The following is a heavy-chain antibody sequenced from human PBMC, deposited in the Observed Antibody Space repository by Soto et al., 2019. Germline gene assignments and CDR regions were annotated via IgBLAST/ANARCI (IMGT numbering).Heavy chain of an antibody. CDR3: AGDCVWAGSTYCPSVY. CDR1: GFTFSDYY. V-gene: IGHV3-11*01. Sequence: QVQLVESGGGLVKPGGSLRLSCAASGFTFSDYYMSWIRQAPGKGLEWVSYISGSGSSIYYPDSVQGRFTISRDNAQNSLYLQMSGLRAEDTAVYYCAGDCVWAGSTYCPSVYWGQGTLVTVSS. J-gene: IGHJ4*02. D-gene: IGHD2-2*01. CDR2: ISGSGSSI.